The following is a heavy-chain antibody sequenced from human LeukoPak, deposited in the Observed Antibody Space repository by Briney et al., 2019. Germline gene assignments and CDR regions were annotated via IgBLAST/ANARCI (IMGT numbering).Heavy chain of an antibody. CDR1: GGTFSSYA. Sequence: SVKVSCKASGGTFSSYAISWVRQAPGQGLEWMGGIIPIFGTANYAQKFQGRVTITADESTSTAYMELRSLRSDDTAVYYCARVNWRDYYFDYWGQGTLVTVSS. J-gene: IGHJ4*02. D-gene: IGHD1-1*01. CDR2: IIPIFGTA. CDR3: ARVNWRDYYFDY. V-gene: IGHV1-69*13.